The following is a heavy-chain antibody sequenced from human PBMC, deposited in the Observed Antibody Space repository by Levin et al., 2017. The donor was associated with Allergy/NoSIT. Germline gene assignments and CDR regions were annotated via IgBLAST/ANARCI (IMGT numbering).Heavy chain of an antibody. Sequence: ETLSLTCAASEFTVSNNYMSWVRQVPEKGLEWVSRIYNDGSTFYADSVKGRFTLSRDNSNNTLYLQMNSLRPEDTAVYYCAREINYYGSGTYYYHYYMDVWGRGTTVTVS. V-gene: IGHV3-66*02. CDR2: IYNDGST. CDR1: EFTVSNNY. D-gene: IGHD3-10*01. J-gene: IGHJ6*03. CDR3: AREINYYGSGTYYYHYYMDV.